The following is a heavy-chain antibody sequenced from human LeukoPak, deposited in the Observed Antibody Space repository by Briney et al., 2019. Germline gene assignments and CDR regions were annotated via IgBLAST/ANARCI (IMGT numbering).Heavy chain of an antibody. CDR1: GGTFSSYA. V-gene: IGHV1-69*05. CDR3: ARDTRASMDTPRWFDP. J-gene: IGHJ5*02. Sequence: SVKVTCKASGGTFSSYAISWVRQAPGQGLEWMGRIIPIFGTANYAQKFQGRVTITTDESTSTAYMELSSLRSEDTAVYYCARDTRASMDTPRWFDPWGQGTLVTVSS. D-gene: IGHD2/OR15-2a*01. CDR2: IIPIFGTA.